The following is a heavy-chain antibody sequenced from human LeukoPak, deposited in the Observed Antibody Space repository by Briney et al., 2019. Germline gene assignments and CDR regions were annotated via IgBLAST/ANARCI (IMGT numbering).Heavy chain of an antibody. V-gene: IGHV3-48*01. J-gene: IGHJ5*02. Sequence: GGSLRLSCAASGFPFSSYSMNWVRQAPGKGLEWVSYISSSSSTIYYAGSVKGRFTISRDNAKNSLYLQMNSLRAEDTAVYYCARVVSPLSDIVVVPAAAWFDPWGQGTLVTVSS. D-gene: IGHD2-2*01. CDR1: GFPFSSYS. CDR2: ISSSSSTI. CDR3: ARVVSPLSDIVVVPAAAWFDP.